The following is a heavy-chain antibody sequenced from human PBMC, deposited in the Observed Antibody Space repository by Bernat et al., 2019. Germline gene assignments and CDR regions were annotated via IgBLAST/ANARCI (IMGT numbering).Heavy chain of an antibody. V-gene: IGHV4-39*01. J-gene: IGHJ6*02. CDR3: ARHFARGSYYNYYYGMDV. Sequence: QLQLQESGPGLVKPSETLSLTCTVSGGSISSSSYYWGWIRQPPGKGLEWIGSIYYSGSTYYNPSLKSRVNISVDASKNQFSLKLSSVTAADTAVYYCARHFARGSYYNYYYGMDVWGQGTTVTVSS. CDR2: IYYSGST. D-gene: IGHD1-26*01. CDR1: GGSISSSSYY.